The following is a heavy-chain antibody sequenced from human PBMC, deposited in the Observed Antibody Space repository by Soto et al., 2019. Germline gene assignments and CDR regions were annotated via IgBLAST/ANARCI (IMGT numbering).Heavy chain of an antibody. V-gene: IGHV3-23*01. J-gene: IGHJ3*01. D-gene: IGHD5-12*01. CDR3: EGSWT. CDR1: GFSIRNYA. Sequence: EVQVLESGGDLVQPGGSLRLSCAASGFSIRNYAMSWVRQAPGKALEWVSGISGSSDRTYYADSVKGRFTISKDTSSNTLYLLMNSLRVEDTAVYHCEGSWTWGQGTMVTVSS. CDR2: ISGSSDRT.